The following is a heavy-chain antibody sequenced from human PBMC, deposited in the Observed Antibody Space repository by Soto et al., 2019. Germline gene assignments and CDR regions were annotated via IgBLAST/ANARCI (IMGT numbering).Heavy chain of an antibody. D-gene: IGHD3-10*01. J-gene: IGHJ1*01. V-gene: IGHV3-48*01. CDR2: ISSTSSII. CDR3: XRXXXWPDISFHP. CDR1: GFSFSSHS. Sequence: EVQLVESGGGLVQPGGFLRLSCAASGFSFSSHSXNXXXXXXXXXXEWVSYISSTSSIIYYADSVKGRFTTSRDNXXXXLXXXXXXXXXXXTXVYYXXRXXXWPDISFHPWGQGTLVIVSS.